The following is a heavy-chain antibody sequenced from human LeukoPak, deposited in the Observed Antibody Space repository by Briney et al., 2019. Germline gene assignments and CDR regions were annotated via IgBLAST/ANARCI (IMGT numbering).Heavy chain of an antibody. D-gene: IGHD3-3*01. CDR2: IKQDGSEK. V-gene: IGHV3-7*01. Sequence: GGSLRLSCAASGFTFSSYWMSWVRQAPGKGLEWVANIKQDGSEKYYVDSVKGRFTISRDNAKNSRYLQMNSLRAEDTAVYYCARTQYYDFWSGYYTQKKGPFDYWGQGTLVTVSS. CDR1: GFTFSSYW. CDR3: ARTQYYDFWSGYYTQKKGPFDY. J-gene: IGHJ4*02.